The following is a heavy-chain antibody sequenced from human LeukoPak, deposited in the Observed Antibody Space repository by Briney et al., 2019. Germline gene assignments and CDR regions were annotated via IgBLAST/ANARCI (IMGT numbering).Heavy chain of an antibody. Sequence: GGSLRLSCVASGFYFNTYSLNWVRRAPGKGLEWVASISSSSNYIRYADSLKGRVTISRDNAKNSLYLQMDSLRVDDTAVYYCARPLQGSYAMDVWGLGTTVIVSS. J-gene: IGHJ6*02. CDR2: ISSSSNYI. CDR1: GFYFNTYS. CDR3: ARPLQGSYAMDV. V-gene: IGHV3-21*06.